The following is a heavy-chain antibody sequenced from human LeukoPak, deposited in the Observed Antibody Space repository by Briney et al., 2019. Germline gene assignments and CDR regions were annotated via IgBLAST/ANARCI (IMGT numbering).Heavy chain of an antibody. CDR3: ASGYSSTWYYFDY. V-gene: IGHV4-59*01. CDR2: IYHSGST. CDR1: GDSISSYY. J-gene: IGHJ4*02. Sequence: SEALSLTCTVSGDSISSYYWSWIRQPPGKGLEWIGYIYHSGSTNYNPSLKSRVTISADTSKDQFSLKLASVTAADTAVYYCASGYSSTWYYFDYWGQGTLVTVSS. D-gene: IGHD6-13*01.